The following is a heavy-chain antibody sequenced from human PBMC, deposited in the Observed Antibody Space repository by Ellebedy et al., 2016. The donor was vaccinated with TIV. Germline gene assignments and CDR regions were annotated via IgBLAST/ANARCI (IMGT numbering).Heavy chain of an antibody. J-gene: IGHJ4*02. CDR1: GYTFTGYY. D-gene: IGHD3-10*01. CDR2: INSNSGAT. V-gene: IGHV1-2*02. Sequence: ASVKVSXXASGYTFTGYYMHWVRQAPGQGLEWMGWINSNSGATNYAQKFQGRVTMTRDTSISTAYMELNSLTSDDTAVYYCARDIDYYGSAYYFDYWGQGTLVTVSS. CDR3: ARDIDYYGSAYYFDY.